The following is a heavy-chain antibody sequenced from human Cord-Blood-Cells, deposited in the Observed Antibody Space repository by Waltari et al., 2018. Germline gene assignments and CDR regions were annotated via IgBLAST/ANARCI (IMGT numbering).Heavy chain of an antibody. CDR3: ARDLHGYRDKDAFDI. Sequence: HAQLVQSGAEVKKPGVSVKVSCQASGYTFTSHGISWLRQAHGQGLEWMGWNSAYNGNTNYAQKLHVRVTMDTDTYTSSAYMELRSLRSDDTAVYDCARDLHGYRDKDAFDIWGQGTMVTVSS. J-gene: IGHJ3*02. V-gene: IGHV1-18*01. D-gene: IGHD5-12*01. CDR2: NSAYNGNT. CDR1: GYTFTSHG.